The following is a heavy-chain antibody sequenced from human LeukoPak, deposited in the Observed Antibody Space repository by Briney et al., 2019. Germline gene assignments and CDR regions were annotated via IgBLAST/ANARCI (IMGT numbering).Heavy chain of an antibody. V-gene: IGHV3-30-3*01. CDR2: ISYDGSNK. D-gene: IGHD3-3*01. CDR1: GFTFSNYA. CDR3: ARGAPRSYDFWSGPFDY. J-gene: IGHJ4*02. Sequence: GGSLRLSCAASGFTFSNYAMHWVRQAPGKGLEWVALISYDGSNKCYADSVKGRFTISRDNSKNTLYLQMNSLRGEDTAVYYCARGAPRSYDFWSGPFDYWGQGSLVTVSS.